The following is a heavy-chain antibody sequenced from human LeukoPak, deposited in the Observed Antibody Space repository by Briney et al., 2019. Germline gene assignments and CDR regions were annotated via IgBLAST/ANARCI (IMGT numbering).Heavy chain of an antibody. Sequence: GGSLRLSCAASGFTFSSYGMHWVRQAPGKGLEWVAFIRYDGSNKYYADSVKGRFTISRDNSKNTLYLQMNSLGAEDTAVYYCAKDHKYRIAAAGRGWYFDYWGQGTLVTVSS. CDR1: GFTFSSYG. CDR3: AKDHKYRIAAAGRGWYFDY. D-gene: IGHD6-13*01. CDR2: IRYDGSNK. V-gene: IGHV3-30*02. J-gene: IGHJ4*02.